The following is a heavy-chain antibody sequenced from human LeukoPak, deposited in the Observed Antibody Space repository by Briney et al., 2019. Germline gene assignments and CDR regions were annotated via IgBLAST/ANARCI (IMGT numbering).Heavy chain of an antibody. V-gene: IGHV1-2*02. J-gene: IGHJ4*02. Sequence: ASVKVSCKASGYTFTGYYMHWVRQAPGQGLEWMGWINPNSGGTNYAQKFQGRVTMTRDTSISTAYMELSRLRSDDTAVYYCARGQTPYYYDSSGYYFWGQGTLVTVSS. CDR1: GYTFTGYY. CDR3: ARGQTPYYYDSSGYYF. D-gene: IGHD3-22*01. CDR2: INPNSGGT.